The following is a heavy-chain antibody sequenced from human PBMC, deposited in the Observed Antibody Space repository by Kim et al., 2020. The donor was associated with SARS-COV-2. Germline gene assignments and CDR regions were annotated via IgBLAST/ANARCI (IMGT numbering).Heavy chain of an antibody. CDR3: ARGFCNDVNCFNWFDP. J-gene: IGHJ5*02. Sequence: ASVKVSCKASGNIFNRYVMHWVRQAPGQRLEWMGWIIAANGNTKYSQKFQGRVTITWDTSARTAYMDLSSLTSEDTAVYYCARGFCNDVNCFNWFDPWGQGTLVTVSS. CDR1: GNIFNRYV. CDR2: IIAANGNT. D-gene: IGHD2-15*01. V-gene: IGHV1-3*01.